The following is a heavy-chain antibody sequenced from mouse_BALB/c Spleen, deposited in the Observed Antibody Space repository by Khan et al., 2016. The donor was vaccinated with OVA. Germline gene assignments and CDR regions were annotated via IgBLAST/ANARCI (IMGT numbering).Heavy chain of an antibody. CDR1: GFTFSPYG. D-gene: IGHD1-1*01. V-gene: IGHV5-6*01. CDR2: VSTGGGYT. J-gene: IGHJ3*01. Sequence: EVELVESGGDLVKPGGSLKLSCAASGFTFSPYGMSWVRQTPDKRLEWAATVSTGGGYTYYPDSVKGRFTISRDNAKNTLYLQMSGLKSEDTARFYCTRLAYYYDSEGFAYWGQGTLVTVSA. CDR3: TRLAYYYDSEGFAY.